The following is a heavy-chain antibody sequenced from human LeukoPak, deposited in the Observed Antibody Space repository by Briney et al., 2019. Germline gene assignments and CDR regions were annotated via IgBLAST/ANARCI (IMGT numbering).Heavy chain of an antibody. V-gene: IGHV3-30*01. CDR2: ISYDGSNK. D-gene: IGHD7-27*01. CDR3: ASAGEAGDFDY. J-gene: IGHJ4*02. CDR1: GFTFSSYA. Sequence: GRSLRLSCAASGFTFSSYAMHWVRQAPGKGLEWVAVISYDGSNKYYADSVKGRFTISRDNSKNTLYLQMNSLRAEDTAVYYCASAGEAGDFDYWGQGTLVTVSS.